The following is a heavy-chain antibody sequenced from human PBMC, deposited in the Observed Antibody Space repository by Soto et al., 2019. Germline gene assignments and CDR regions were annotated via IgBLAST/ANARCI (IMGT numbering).Heavy chain of an antibody. CDR2: IYYSGRT. J-gene: IGHJ6*02. V-gene: IGHV4-39*01. Sequence: SQNLPLTNTVHQGCSDSNSYYCACISQPPEKRLEWIGSIYYSGRTYYNPSLKSRVTISVDTSRNQFSLKLSSVTAADTAVYYCARLRSNYGSGSYYQGPIYSYYGMDVWGQGTTVS. CDR1: QGCSDSNSYY. CDR3: ARLRSNYGSGSYYQGPIYSYYGMDV. D-gene: IGHD3-10*01.